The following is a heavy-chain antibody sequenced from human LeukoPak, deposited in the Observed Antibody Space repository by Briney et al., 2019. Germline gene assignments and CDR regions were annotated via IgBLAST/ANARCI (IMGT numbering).Heavy chain of an antibody. CDR3: TGVVPSFYYMDV. Sequence: SETLSLTCTVSGGSISSYYWSWIRQPPGKGLEWIGYIYTSGSTNYNPSLKSRVTISVDTSKNQFSLKLSSVTAADMAVYYCTGVVPSFYYMDVWGKGTTVTVSS. CDR1: GGSISSYY. J-gene: IGHJ6*03. D-gene: IGHD2-15*01. CDR2: IYTSGST. V-gene: IGHV4-4*09.